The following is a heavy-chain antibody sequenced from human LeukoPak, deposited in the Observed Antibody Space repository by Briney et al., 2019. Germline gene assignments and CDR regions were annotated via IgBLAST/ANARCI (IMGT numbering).Heavy chain of an antibody. CDR2: IYPGDSDT. D-gene: IGHD1-1*01. Sequence: GESLQISCQGSGSRFTSYWIGWVRQLPGKGLEWLGIIYPGDSDTRYSPSFQGQVTISADKSISTAYLQWSSLKASDTAMYYCARQNPHERYFDYWGQGTLVTVSS. CDR1: GSRFTSYW. V-gene: IGHV5-51*01. J-gene: IGHJ4*02. CDR3: ARQNPHERYFDY.